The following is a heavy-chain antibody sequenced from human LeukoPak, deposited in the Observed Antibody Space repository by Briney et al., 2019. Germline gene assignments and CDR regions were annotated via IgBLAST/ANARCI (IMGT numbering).Heavy chain of an antibody. Sequence: SETLSLTCTVSGGSISSGGYYWSWIRQHPGKGLEWIGCIYYSGSTYYNPSLKSRVTISVDTSKNQFSLKLSSVTAADTAVYYCARDRRRELLWFGESRNGMDVWGQGTTVTVSS. J-gene: IGHJ6*02. D-gene: IGHD3-10*01. CDR2: IYYSGST. CDR1: GGSISSGGYY. V-gene: IGHV4-31*03. CDR3: ARDRRRELLWFGESRNGMDV.